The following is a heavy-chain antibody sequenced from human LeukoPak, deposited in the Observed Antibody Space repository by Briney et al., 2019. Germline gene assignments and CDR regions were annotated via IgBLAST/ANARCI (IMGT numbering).Heavy chain of an antibody. CDR2: INHSGST. CDR3: ARRQGVPSYYFDY. D-gene: IGHD2-15*01. CDR1: GGSFSGYY. J-gene: IGHJ4*02. V-gene: IGHV4-34*01. Sequence: PSETLSLTCAVYGGSFSGYYRSWIRQPPGKGLEWIGEINHSGSTNYNPSLKSRVTISVDTSKNQFSLKLSSVTAADTAVYYCARRQGVPSYYFDYWGQGTLVTVSS.